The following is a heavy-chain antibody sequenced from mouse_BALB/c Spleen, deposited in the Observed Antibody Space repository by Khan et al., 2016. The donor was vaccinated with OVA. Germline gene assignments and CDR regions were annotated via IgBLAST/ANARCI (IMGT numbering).Heavy chain of an antibody. J-gene: IGHJ2*01. CDR3: TAAYVRYYFGY. Sequence: EVQLQESGAELGRPGPSVKLSCKTSGSTFTSYGIKWVKQRPGQGLEWIGYIYPGNGYTEYNEKFQGKAILTSDTSSSTAYMQLRSLTSEDSAIYFCTAAYVRYYFGYWGKGTTLTVSS. V-gene: IGHV1S134*01. D-gene: IGHD1-1*01. CDR2: IYPGNGYT. CDR1: GSTFTSYG.